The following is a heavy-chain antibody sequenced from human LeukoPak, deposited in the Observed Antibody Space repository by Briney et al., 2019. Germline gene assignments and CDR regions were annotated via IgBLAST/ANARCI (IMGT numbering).Heavy chain of an antibody. V-gene: IGHV3-23*01. CDR1: AFTFSSYA. CDR2: ISGSGGST. D-gene: IGHD3-9*01. Sequence: PVGSLRLSCAASAFTFSSYAMSWVRQAPGKGLEWVSAISGSGGSTYYADSVKGRFTISRDNSKNTLYLQMNSLRAEDTAVYYCAKDPYYDILTGYSDYWGQGTLVTVSS. J-gene: IGHJ4*02. CDR3: AKDPYYDILTGYSDY.